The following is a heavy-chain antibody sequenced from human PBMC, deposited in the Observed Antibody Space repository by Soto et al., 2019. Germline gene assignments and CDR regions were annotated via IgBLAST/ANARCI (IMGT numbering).Heavy chain of an antibody. V-gene: IGHV4-38-2*01. CDR2: VFHSGST. CDR3: ARGGLASAGWWFDP. D-gene: IGHD6-13*01. Sequence: PSETLSLTCAVSGYSISSGYYWGWIRQPPGKGVEWIGSVFHSGSTYYNPSLKSRVTISLDTSKNQFSLKLTSVIAADTAVYYCARGGLASAGWWFDPWGQGTLVTVSS. J-gene: IGHJ5*02. CDR1: GYSISSGYY.